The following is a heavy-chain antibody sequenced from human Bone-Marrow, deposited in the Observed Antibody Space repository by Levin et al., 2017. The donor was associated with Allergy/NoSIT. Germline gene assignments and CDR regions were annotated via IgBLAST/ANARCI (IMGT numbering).Heavy chain of an antibody. D-gene: IGHD2/OR15-2a*01. J-gene: IGHJ4*02. V-gene: IGHV3-74*01. Sequence: SCSASGFSISTYWMHWVRQGPGKGLVWVSHINSGGRTTNYADSVKGRFTISRDNAKNTVYLQMNSLRGEDTGVYYCATGNTDSRYYFDSWGQGTLVTVSS. CDR1: GFSISTYW. CDR3: ATGNTDSRYYFDS. CDR2: INSGGRTT.